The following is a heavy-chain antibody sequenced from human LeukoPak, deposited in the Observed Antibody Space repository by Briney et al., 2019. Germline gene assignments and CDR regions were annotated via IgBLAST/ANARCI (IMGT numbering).Heavy chain of an antibody. Sequence: PGGSLRLSCAASGFTFDDYAMHWVRQAPGKGLEWVSGISWRSGSIVYADSVKGRFTISRDNAKNSLYLQMNSLRAEDTALYYCAKELAAAGTFWFDPWGQGTLVTVSS. CDR3: AKELAAAGTFWFDP. D-gene: IGHD6-13*01. CDR2: ISWRSGSI. J-gene: IGHJ5*02. V-gene: IGHV3-9*01. CDR1: GFTFDDYA.